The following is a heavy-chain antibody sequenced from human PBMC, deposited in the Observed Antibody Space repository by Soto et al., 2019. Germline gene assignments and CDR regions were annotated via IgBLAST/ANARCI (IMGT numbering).Heavy chain of an antibody. D-gene: IGHD3-22*01. J-gene: IGHJ4*02. CDR3: ATVHHYYDSSGYGDY. CDR1: GYTLTELS. CDR2: FDPEDGET. Sequence: GASVKVSCKVSGYTLTELSMHWVRQAPGKGLEWMGGFDPEDGETIYAQKFQGGVTMTEDTSTDTAYMELSSLRSEDTAVYYCATVHHYYDSSGYGDYWGQGTLVTVSS. V-gene: IGHV1-24*01.